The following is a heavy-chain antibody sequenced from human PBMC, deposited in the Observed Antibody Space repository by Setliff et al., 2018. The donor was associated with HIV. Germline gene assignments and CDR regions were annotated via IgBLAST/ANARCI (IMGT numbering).Heavy chain of an antibody. CDR1: GYTFTTYG. J-gene: IGHJ3*01. D-gene: IGHD6-19*01. Sequence: ASVKVSCKASGYTFTTYGFNWVRQAPGQGLEWMGWISGFNGNTKYGQSFQGRVTMTTDTSTSTVYMELRSLRSDDTAVYYCGRVPYRSAWFSGGHNPFDDWGQGTMVTVSS. V-gene: IGHV1-18*01. CDR2: ISGFNGNT. CDR3: GRVPYRSAWFSGGHNPFDD.